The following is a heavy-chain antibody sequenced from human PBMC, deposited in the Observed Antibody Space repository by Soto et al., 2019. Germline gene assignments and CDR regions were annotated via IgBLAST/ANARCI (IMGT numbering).Heavy chain of an antibody. CDR1: GDSVSNIRVI. CDR3: ARLIGNSWLDY. D-gene: IGHD6-13*01. V-gene: IGHV6-1*01. CDR2: TYYRSKWYS. Sequence: QPLSLTCAISGDSVSNIRVISYWSSPSPSGGLEWLGRTYYRSKWYSEYAISVQSRITVNADTSKNQVSLQLDSVTPDDTAVYYCARLIGNSWLDYWGQGTLVTVSS. J-gene: IGHJ4*02.